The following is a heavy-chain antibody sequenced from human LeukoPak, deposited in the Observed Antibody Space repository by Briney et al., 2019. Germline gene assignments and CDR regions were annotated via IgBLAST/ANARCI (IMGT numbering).Heavy chain of an antibody. CDR1: GFTFSSYW. D-gene: IGHD6-19*01. J-gene: IGHJ4*02. CDR2: INSDGSST. V-gene: IGHV3-74*01. Sequence: GGSLRLSCAASGFTFSSYWMHWVRQAPGKGLVWVSHINSDGSSTSYADSVKGRFTISRDNAKNTLYLQMNSLRAEDTAVYYCASERRYSSGWYWGQGTLVTVSS. CDR3: ASERRYSSGWY.